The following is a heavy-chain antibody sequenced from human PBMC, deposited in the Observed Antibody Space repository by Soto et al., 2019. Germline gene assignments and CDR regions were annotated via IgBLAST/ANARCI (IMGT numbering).Heavy chain of an antibody. Sequence: QVQLVQSGAEVKKPGASVKVSCKASGYTFTSYGISWVRQAPGQGLEWMGWISAYNGNTNYAQQLQGRVTMTTDTPTSTAYMGLRSLRSDDTAVYYCARDKNVDYYGSGYPSRNWFDPAGHGTLVAVSS. CDR3: ARDKNVDYYGSGYPSRNWFDP. J-gene: IGHJ5*02. CDR2: ISAYNGNT. CDR1: GYTFTSYG. D-gene: IGHD3-22*01. V-gene: IGHV1-18*01.